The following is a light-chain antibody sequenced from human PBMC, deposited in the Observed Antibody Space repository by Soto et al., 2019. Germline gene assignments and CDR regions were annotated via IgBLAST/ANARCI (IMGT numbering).Light chain of an antibody. V-gene: IGKV3-20*01. CDR1: QTISSTS. Sequence: EIVLTQSPGTLSLSPGERATLSCRASQTISSTSLAWYQQKPGQAPTLLIYAASSRATGIPDRFSGSRSGTDFTLTISRLEPEGFAVYYCQQYGSSPRTFGQGTKVEIK. CDR2: AAS. J-gene: IGKJ1*01. CDR3: QQYGSSPRT.